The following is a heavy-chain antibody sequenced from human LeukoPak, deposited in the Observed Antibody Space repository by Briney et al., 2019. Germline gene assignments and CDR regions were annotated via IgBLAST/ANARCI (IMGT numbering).Heavy chain of an antibody. CDR1: RFTFSSYS. Sequence: GGSLRLSCAASRFTFSSYSMNWVRQAPGKGLEWISYISFSSGTIHYADSAKGRFTISRDNAKNSLDLQMNSLRAEDTAVYYCARVARYGDYIGGSDYWGQGALVTVSS. V-gene: IGHV3-48*04. CDR3: ARVARYGDYIGGSDY. D-gene: IGHD4-17*01. J-gene: IGHJ4*02. CDR2: ISFSSGTI.